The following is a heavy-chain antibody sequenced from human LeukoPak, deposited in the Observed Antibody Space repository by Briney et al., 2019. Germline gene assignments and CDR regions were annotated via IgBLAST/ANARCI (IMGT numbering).Heavy chain of an antibody. V-gene: IGHV4-61*10. J-gene: IGHJ3*01. D-gene: IGHD6-19*01. CDR1: GGSISSGSYY. CDR3: ARHITVSYDAFDL. Sequence: MASETLSLTCTVSGGSISSGSYYWSWIRQPAGKGLEWIGYVFYSGGTLYNPSLQSRVTISVDTSKTQFSLKLTSVTAADTAVYYCARHITVSYDAFDLWGRGTMVTVSS. CDR2: VFYSGGT.